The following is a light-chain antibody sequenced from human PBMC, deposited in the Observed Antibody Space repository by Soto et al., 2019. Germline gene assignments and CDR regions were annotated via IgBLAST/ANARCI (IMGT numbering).Light chain of an antibody. CDR3: CSYAGRSSVV. CDR1: SSDVGGYNF. J-gene: IGLJ2*01. V-gene: IGLV2-8*01. CDR2: EVS. Sequence: QSVLTQPPSASGSPGQSVTISCTGTSSDVGGYNFVSWYQQHPGKAPKLMIYEVSERPSGVPDRFSGSKSGNTASLTVSGLQDEDADYYYRCSYAGRSSVVFGGGTKLTVL.